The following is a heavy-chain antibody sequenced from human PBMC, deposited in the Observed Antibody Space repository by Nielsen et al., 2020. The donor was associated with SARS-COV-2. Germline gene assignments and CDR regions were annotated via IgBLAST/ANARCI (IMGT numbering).Heavy chain of an antibody. CDR2: IDPSDSYT. D-gene: IGHD4-23*01. V-gene: IGHV5-10-1*04. Sequence: GESLKISCEGSGYSFTSHWITWVRQMPGKGLEWMGRIDPSDSYTDYSPSFQGQVTISADKSISTVYLQWSGLKASDSAMYYCARNTYGGSTDYWGQGTLVTVSS. J-gene: IGHJ4*02. CDR1: GYSFTSHW. CDR3: ARNTYGGSTDY.